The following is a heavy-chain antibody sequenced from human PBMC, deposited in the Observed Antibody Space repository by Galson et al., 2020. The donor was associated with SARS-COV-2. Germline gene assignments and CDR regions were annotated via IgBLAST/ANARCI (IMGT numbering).Heavy chain of an antibody. Sequence: GESLKISCQGSGYSFSSYWITWVRQLPGQGLEWMGRIDPSDSYAYYSPSFQGHVTFSTDNSIYTAYLQWSSVKASDNGMYYCVREVSALGRWLMGRFDPWGQGTLVTVSS. J-gene: IGHJ5*02. CDR3: VREVSALGRWLMGRFDP. CDR2: IDPSDSYA. V-gene: IGHV5-10-1*01. D-gene: IGHD2-8*01. CDR1: GYSFSSYW.